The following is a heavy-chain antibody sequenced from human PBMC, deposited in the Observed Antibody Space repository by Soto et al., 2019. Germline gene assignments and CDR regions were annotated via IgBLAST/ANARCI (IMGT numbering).Heavy chain of an antibody. V-gene: IGHV6-1*01. J-gene: IGHJ5*02. CDR3: VRDRYSSSGWFEP. CDR1: GYSVSSYSAA. CDR2: TYYRSRFFS. D-gene: IGHD3-10*01. Sequence: SQTLSLTCAISGYSVSSYSAAWNWIRQSPSGGLEWLGRTYYRSRFFSDYAEAVKSRIIINPDTSENEFSLQLKSVTPEDTAVYYCVRDRYSSSGWFEPWGQGTTVTVSS.